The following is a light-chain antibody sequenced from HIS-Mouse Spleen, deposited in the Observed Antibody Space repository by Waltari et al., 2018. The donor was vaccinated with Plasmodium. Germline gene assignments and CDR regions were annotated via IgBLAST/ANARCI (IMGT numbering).Light chain of an antibody. CDR3: QQYGSSGT. CDR2: DAS. CDR1: QDISNY. Sequence: DIQMTQSPSSLSAYVGDRVTITCQASQDISNYLNWYQQKPGKAPKLLIYDASNLETGVPSRFSGSGSGTDFTFTISSLQPEDIATYYCQQYGSSGTFGQGTKVEIK. J-gene: IGKJ1*01. V-gene: IGKV1-33*01.